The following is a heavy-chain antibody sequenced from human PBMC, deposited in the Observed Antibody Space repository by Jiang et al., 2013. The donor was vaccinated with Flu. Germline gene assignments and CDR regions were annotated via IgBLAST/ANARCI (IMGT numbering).Heavy chain of an antibody. CDR1: GGSISSYY. CDR2: IYYSGST. CDR3: ARTSCSGGSCFDY. D-gene: IGHD2-15*01. V-gene: IGHV4-59*08. J-gene: IGHJ4*02. Sequence: GSGLVKPSETLSLTCTVSGGSISSYYWSWIRQPPGKGLEWIGYIYYSGSTNYNPSLKSRVTISVDTSKNQFSLKLSSVTAADTAVYYCARTSCSGGSCFDYWGQGTLVTVSS.